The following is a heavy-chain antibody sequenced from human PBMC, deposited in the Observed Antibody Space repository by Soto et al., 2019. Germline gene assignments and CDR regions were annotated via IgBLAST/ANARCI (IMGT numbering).Heavy chain of an antibody. CDR3: AKGSRMWTADY. Sequence: QVQLVQSGAEVKKPGASVKVFCKASGYTFTDYAINWVRQAPGQRLELMGWIAPGNGNTQYSQQFQGRVTLTRDTSVTTASMELSSLRSEDTAVYYCAKGSRMWTADYWGQGPLFTVAS. V-gene: IGHV1-3*01. D-gene: IGHD2-21*01. CDR2: IAPGNGNT. J-gene: IGHJ4*02. CDR1: GYTFTDYA.